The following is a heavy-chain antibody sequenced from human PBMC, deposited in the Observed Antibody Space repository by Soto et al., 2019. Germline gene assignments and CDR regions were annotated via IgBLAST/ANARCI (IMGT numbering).Heavy chain of an antibody. D-gene: IGHD3-10*01. Sequence: QVQLVQSGAEVKKPGASVKVSCKASGYTFTTYDINWVRQATGQGLEWMGWMNPNSGNTGYAQKFQSRVTLTRTTPISTAYMGLSSLRSEATPVYYGAGDPYLGTWGQGTLVTVSS. CDR1: GYTFTTYD. J-gene: IGHJ5*02. CDR3: AGDPYLGT. V-gene: IGHV1-8*01. CDR2: MNPNSGNT.